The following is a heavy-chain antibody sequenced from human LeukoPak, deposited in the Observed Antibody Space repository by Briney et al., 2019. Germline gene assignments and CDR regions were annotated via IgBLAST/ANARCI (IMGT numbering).Heavy chain of an antibody. J-gene: IGHJ4*02. CDR2: INPNSGFT. Sequence: ASVKVSCKASGYPFTGYYLHWVRQAPGQGLEWMGWINPNSGFTNYAQKFQGRVTMTRDASISTAYMELSRLRSDDTAVYYCARLADCSSSSCRSFDYWGQGTLVTVST. CDR1: GYPFTGYY. V-gene: IGHV1-2*02. CDR3: ARLADCSSSSCRSFDY. D-gene: IGHD2-2*01.